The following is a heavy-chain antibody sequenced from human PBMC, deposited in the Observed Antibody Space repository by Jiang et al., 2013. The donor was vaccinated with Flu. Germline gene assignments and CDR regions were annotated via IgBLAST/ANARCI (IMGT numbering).Heavy chain of an antibody. CDR2: INHSGTT. CDR1: GGSISSSNW. D-gene: IGHD3-22*01. CDR3: ASRRDDNTGYFPFDY. Sequence: GPGLVKPSGTLSLTCAVSGGSISSSNWWSWVRQPPGKGLEWIGEINHSGTTNYNPSLKSRVTMSVDKSKNQFSLKLSSVTAADTAVYYCASRRDDNTGYFPFDYWGQGTLVTVSS. J-gene: IGHJ4*02. V-gene: IGHV4-4*02.